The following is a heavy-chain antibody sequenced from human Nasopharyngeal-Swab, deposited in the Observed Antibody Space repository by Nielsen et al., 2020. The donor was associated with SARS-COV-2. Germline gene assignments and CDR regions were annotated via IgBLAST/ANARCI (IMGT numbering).Heavy chain of an antibody. CDR3: ASRSITFGSGSYSNAFDI. Sequence: SETLSLTCTVSGGSISSGSYYWSWIRQPAGKGLEWIGRIYTSGSTNYNPSLKRRATLSVATSKNQFSLKLSSVTAADTAVYYCASRSITFGSGSYSNAFDIWGQGTMVTVSS. V-gene: IGHV4-61*02. CDR2: IYTSGST. D-gene: IGHD1-26*01. J-gene: IGHJ3*02. CDR1: GGSISSGSYY.